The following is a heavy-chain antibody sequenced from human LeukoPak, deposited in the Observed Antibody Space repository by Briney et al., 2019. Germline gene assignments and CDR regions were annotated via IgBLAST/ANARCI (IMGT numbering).Heavy chain of an antibody. V-gene: IGHV3-23*01. Sequence: GRSLRLSCAASGFTFSSYAMSWVRQAPGKGLEWVSAISGSGGSTYYADSVKGRFTISRDNSKNTLYLQMNSLRAEDTAVYYCAKQGGSGWYHWSRGFDYWGQGTLVTVSS. CDR3: AKQGGSGWYHWSRGFDY. J-gene: IGHJ4*02. CDR1: GFTFSSYA. CDR2: ISGSGGST. D-gene: IGHD6-19*01.